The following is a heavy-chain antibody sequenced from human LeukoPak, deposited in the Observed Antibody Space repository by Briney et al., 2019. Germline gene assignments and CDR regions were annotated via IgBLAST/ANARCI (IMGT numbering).Heavy chain of an antibody. CDR3: ARSSHCSGGSCYSLTGVGY. V-gene: IGHV4-59*01. CDR1: GGSISTYY. J-gene: IGHJ4*02. CDR2: IYYSGST. Sequence: SETLSLTCTVSGGSISTYYWSWIRQPPGKGQEWIGYIYYSGSTNYNPSLKSRVTMLVDTSKNQFSLKLSSVTAADTAVYYCARSSHCSGGSCYSLTGVGYWGRGALVTVSS. D-gene: IGHD2-15*01.